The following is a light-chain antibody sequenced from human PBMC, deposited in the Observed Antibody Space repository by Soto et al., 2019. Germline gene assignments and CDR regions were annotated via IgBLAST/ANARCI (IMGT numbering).Light chain of an antibody. CDR3: SSYTSNSTRV. J-gene: IGLJ7*01. Sequence: QSALTQPASVSGSPGQSVAISCSGTNGDVGGYNYVSWYQQHAGTAPKLMIYDVTNRPSGVSDRFSGSKSGNTASLTISGLQAEDEADYYCSSYTSNSTRVFGSGTQLTVL. CDR1: NGDVGGYNY. V-gene: IGLV2-14*03. CDR2: DVT.